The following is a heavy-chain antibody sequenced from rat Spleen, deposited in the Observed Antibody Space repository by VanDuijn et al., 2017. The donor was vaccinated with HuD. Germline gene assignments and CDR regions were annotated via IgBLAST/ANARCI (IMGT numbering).Heavy chain of an antibody. Sequence: EVQLVESGGGLVQPGRSMKLSCAASGFTFSDHAMAWVRQFPKKGLEWVASISTGGGNTYYRDSVKGRFTISRDNAKSTLYLQMDSLRSEDTATYYCSRNNYGGYSELGWFAYWGQGTLVTVSS. J-gene: IGHJ3*01. CDR1: GFTFSDHA. CDR3: SRNNYGGYSELGWFAY. CDR2: ISTGGGNT. D-gene: IGHD1-11*01. V-gene: IGHV5-25*01.